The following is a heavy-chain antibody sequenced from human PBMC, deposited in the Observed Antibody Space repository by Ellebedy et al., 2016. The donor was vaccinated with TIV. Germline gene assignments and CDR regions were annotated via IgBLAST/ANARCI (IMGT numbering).Heavy chain of an antibody. D-gene: IGHD2-21*01. J-gene: IGHJ4*02. CDR1: GFTVSSNY. V-gene: IGHV3-53*01. Sequence: GESLKISCAASGFTVSSNYMSWVRQAPGKGLEWGPVIYSGGSTYYAYSVKGRFTISRDNSKTTLYLQMNSLRAEDTAVSYWAAFSLWAVKGGGYYFDYWGQGTLVTVSS. CDR2: IYSGGST. CDR3: AAFSLWAVKGGGYYFDY.